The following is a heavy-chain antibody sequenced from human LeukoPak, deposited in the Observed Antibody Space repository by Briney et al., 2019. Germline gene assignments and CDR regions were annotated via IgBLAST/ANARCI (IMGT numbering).Heavy chain of an antibody. J-gene: IGHJ4*02. D-gene: IGHD3-22*01. CDR1: GYTFTGYG. CDR3: AGYLYYESSSYTYFDH. CDR2: ISAYNGNT. V-gene: IGHV1-18*01. Sequence: ASVKVSCKASGYTFTGYGISWVRQAPGQGLEWIGWISAYNGNTNYAQKLQGRVTMTTDTSTSTAYMELRSLRSDDTAVYYCAGYLYYESSSYTYFDHWGQGTVVTVSS.